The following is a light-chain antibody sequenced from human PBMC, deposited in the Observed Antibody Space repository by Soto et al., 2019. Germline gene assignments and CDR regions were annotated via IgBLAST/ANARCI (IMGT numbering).Light chain of an antibody. Sequence: DIQMPQSPSSLSASVGDRVTITCRASQSISSYLNWYQQKPGKAPKLLIYAASSSQSGVPSRFSGSGSRTYFTLASSSLQPEDFATYYCQQSYSTPRTFGQGTKVYIK. J-gene: IGKJ1*01. CDR2: AAS. CDR1: QSISSY. V-gene: IGKV1-39*01. CDR3: QQSYSTPRT.